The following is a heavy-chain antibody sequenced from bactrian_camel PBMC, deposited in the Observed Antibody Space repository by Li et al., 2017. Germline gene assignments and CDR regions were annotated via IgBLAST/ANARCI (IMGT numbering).Heavy chain of an antibody. J-gene: IGHJ6*01. Sequence: QLVESGGGSVQAGGSLRLACRAIGFTFGDSDMGWFRRPPGKEREEVAMFNGDRTTNYANSMKGRFIISWDNAKTGLYLEMNNLKPEDTAIYYCAASIGDQYCSGSALIRAQGKGKGYRGQGTQVTVS. CDR1: GFTFGDSD. V-gene: IGHV3S63*01. D-gene: IGHD2*01. CDR2: MFNGDRTT. CDR3: AASIGDQYCSGSALIRAQGKGKGY.